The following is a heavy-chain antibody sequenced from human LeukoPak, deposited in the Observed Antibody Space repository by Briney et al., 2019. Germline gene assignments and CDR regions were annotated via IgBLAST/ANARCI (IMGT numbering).Heavy chain of an antibody. D-gene: IGHD3-22*01. CDR3: AKGKVDYYYDSSGYYYYFDY. V-gene: IGHV3-23*01. Sequence: GGSLRLSCAASGFTFSSYSMNWVRQAPGKGLEWVSTISGSGGSTYYADSVKGRFTISRDNSKNTLYLQMNSLRAEDTAVYYCAKGKVDYYYDSSGYYYYFDYWGQGTLVTVSS. CDR1: GFTFSSYS. J-gene: IGHJ4*02. CDR2: ISGSGGST.